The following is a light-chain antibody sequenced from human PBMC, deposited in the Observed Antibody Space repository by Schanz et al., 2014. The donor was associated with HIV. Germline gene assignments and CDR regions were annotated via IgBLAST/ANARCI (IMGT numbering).Light chain of an antibody. CDR2: DVS. V-gene: IGLV2-14*03. CDR3: ISYTSDTVL. CDR1: SSDVGGYNY. Sequence: QSALTQPASVSGSPGQSITISCTGTSSDVGGYNYVSWYQQHPGKAPKLMIYDVSNRPSGVSSRFSGSKSGNTASLTISGLQAEDEADYYCISYTSDTVLFGGGTKVTVL. J-gene: IGLJ2*01.